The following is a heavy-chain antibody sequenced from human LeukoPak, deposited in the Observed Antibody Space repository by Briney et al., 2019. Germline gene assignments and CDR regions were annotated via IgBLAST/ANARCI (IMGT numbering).Heavy chain of an antibody. Sequence: GGSLRLSCAASGFTFSSYAMSWVRQAPGKGLEWVSAISGSGGSTYYADSVKGRFTISRDNSKNTLYLKMNSLRAEDTAVYYCRGDNGYCSSTSCGTNHYFDYWGQGTLVTVSS. V-gene: IGHV3-23*01. CDR1: GFTFSSYA. D-gene: IGHD2-2*01. CDR2: ISGSGGST. CDR3: RGDNGYCSSTSCGTNHYFDY. J-gene: IGHJ4*02.